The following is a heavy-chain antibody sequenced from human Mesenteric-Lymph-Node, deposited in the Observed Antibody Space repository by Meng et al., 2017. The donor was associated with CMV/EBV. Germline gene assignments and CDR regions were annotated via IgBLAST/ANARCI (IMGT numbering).Heavy chain of an antibody. Sequence: SVKVSCKASGGTFSSYAISWVRQAPGQGLEWMGGIIPILGIANYAQKFQGRVTITADKSTSTAYMELSSLRSEDTAVYYCASRGGWHYYYYYGMDVWGQGTTVTVSS. D-gene: IGHD5-24*01. CDR1: GGTFSSYA. V-gene: IGHV1-69*10. CDR2: IIPILGIA. J-gene: IGHJ6*02. CDR3: ASRGGWHYYYYYGMDV.